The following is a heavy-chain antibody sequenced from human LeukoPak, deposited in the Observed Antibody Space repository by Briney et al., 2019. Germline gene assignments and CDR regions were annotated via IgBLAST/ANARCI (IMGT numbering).Heavy chain of an antibody. V-gene: IGHV3-21*01. D-gene: IGHD1-26*01. CDR3: ARDVVGAHYYYYGMDV. J-gene: IGHJ6*02. CDR1: GFTFSSYS. Sequence: GGSLRLSCAASGFTFSSYSMNWVRQAPGKGLEWVSSISSSSSYIYYADSVKGRFTISRDNAKNSLYLQMNSLRAEDTAVYYCARDVVGAHYYYYGMDVWGQGTTVTVSS. CDR2: ISSSSSYI.